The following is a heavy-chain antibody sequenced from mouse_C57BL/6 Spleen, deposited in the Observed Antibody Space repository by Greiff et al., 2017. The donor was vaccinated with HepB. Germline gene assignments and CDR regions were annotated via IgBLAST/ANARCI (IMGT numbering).Heavy chain of an antibody. CDR3: ARGGYYGSSYLYYFDY. CDR1: GYAFSSSW. J-gene: IGHJ2*01. CDR2: IYPGDGDT. Sequence: QVQLKESGPELVKPGASVKISCKASGYAFSSSWMNWVKQRPGKGLEWIGRIYPGDGDTNYNGKFKGKATLTADKSSSTAYMQLSSLTSEDSAVYFCARGGYYGSSYLYYFDYWGQGTTLTVSS. V-gene: IGHV1-82*01. D-gene: IGHD1-1*01.